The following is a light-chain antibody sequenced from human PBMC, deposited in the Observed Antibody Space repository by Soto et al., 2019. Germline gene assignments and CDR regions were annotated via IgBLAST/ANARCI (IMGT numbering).Light chain of an antibody. Sequence: VLTQAPDTLSVSPGERATLSCRAIQSVSRNLAWYQQKPGQAPRLLIYGASTRATGIPARFSGSGSGTEFTLTISSLQSEDFAVYYCQQYNNWPITFGQGTRLEIK. CDR2: GAS. CDR1: QSVSRN. V-gene: IGKV3-15*01. CDR3: QQYNNWPIT. J-gene: IGKJ5*01.